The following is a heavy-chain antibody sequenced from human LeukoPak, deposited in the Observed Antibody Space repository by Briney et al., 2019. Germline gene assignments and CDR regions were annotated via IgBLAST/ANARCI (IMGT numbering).Heavy chain of an antibody. CDR2: IYTSGST. D-gene: IGHD5-24*01. V-gene: IGHV4-61*02. Sequence: SETLSLTCTVSGGSISSGSYYWSWIRQPAGKGLEWIGRIYTSGSTNYNPSLKSRVTISVDTSKNQFSLKLNSVTAADTAVYYCARGSMATSGHRWFDPWGQGTLVTVSS. J-gene: IGHJ5*02. CDR1: GGSISSGSYY. CDR3: ARGSMATSGHRWFDP.